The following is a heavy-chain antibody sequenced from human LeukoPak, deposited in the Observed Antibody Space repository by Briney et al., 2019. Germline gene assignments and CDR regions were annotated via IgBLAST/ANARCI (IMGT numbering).Heavy chain of an antibody. CDR1: GFTFDNYC. D-gene: IGHD6-19*01. CDR3: AKGAVAQDYYFYYINV. V-gene: IGHV3-43*01. Sequence: GGSLRLSCAASGFTFDNYCMHWVRQAPGKSLEWVSLTNWDGGSTYYADSVKGRFTISRDNSKNSLYLQMNSLRAEDTALYYCAKGAVAQDYYFYYINVWGKGTTVTVSS. J-gene: IGHJ6*03. CDR2: TNWDGGST.